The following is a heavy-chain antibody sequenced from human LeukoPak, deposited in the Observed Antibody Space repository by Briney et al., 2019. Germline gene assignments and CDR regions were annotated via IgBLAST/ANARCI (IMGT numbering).Heavy chain of an antibody. CDR3: ASESVTGAFDI. J-gene: IGHJ3*02. V-gene: IGHV1-69*13. CDR2: IIPIFGTA. CDR1: GGTFSSYA. D-gene: IGHD2-21*02. Sequence: VASVTVFCTASGGTFSSYAISWVRQAPGQGLEWMGGIIPIFGTANYAQKFQGRVTITADESTSTAYMELSSLRSEDTAVYYCASESVTGAFDIWGQGTMVTVSS.